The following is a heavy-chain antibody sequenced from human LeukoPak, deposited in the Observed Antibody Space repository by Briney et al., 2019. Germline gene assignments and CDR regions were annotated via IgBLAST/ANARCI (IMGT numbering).Heavy chain of an antibody. CDR1: GGSFSGYY. D-gene: IGHD4-17*01. V-gene: IGHV4-34*01. Sequence: SETLSLTCAVYGGSFSGYYWSWIRQPPGKGLGWIGEINHSGSTNYNPSLKSRVTISVDTSKNQFSLKLSSVTAADTAVYYCSTVTTDYYYYGMDVWGQGTTVTVSS. CDR2: INHSGST. J-gene: IGHJ6*02. CDR3: STVTTDYYYYGMDV.